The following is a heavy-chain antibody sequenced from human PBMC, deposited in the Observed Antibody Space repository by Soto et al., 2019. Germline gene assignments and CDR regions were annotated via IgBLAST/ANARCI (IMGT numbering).Heavy chain of an antibody. CDR2: INHSGST. Sequence: SETLSLTCAVYGGSFSDYYWSWIRQPPGKGLEWIGEINHSGSTNYNPSLKSRVTISVDTSKNQFSLKLSSVTAADTAVYYCARGSGSSSHFDYWGQGTLVTVSS. CDR1: GGSFSDYY. CDR3: ARGSGSSSHFDY. J-gene: IGHJ4*02. D-gene: IGHD6-6*01. V-gene: IGHV4-34*01.